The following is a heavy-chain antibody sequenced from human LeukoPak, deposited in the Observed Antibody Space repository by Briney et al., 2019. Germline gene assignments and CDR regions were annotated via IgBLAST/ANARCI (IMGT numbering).Heavy chain of an antibody. CDR2: ISGSSSYI. J-gene: IGHJ2*01. V-gene: IGHV3-21*01. CDR1: GFTFSSYS. D-gene: IGHD2-15*01. Sequence: GGSLRLSCAASGFTFSSYSMNWVRQAPGEGLEWVSSISGSSSYIYYADSVKGRFTISRDNAKNSLYLQMNSLRAEDTAVYYCARGVAMGNSGLWYFDLWGRGTLVTVSS. CDR3: ARGVAMGNSGLWYFDL.